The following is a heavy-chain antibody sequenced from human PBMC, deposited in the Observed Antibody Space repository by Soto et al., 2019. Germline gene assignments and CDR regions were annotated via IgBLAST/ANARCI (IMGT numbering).Heavy chain of an antibody. CDR1: GDSISAYY. V-gene: IGHV4-4*07. Sequence: QVQLQESGPGLVKPSETVSLICTVPGDSISAYYWNWIRQPAGKGLEWIGRIYSSGNANYNPSLKSRVSMSVDMSKIQFSLKVTSVTAAVTAMYYCARGDVFDLRGQGTKVTVSS. CDR3: ARGDVFDL. CDR2: IYSSGNA. J-gene: IGHJ3*01.